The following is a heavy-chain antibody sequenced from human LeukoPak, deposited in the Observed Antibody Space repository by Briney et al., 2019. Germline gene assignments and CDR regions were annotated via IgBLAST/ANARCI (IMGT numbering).Heavy chain of an antibody. J-gene: IGHJ3*02. D-gene: IGHD5-24*01. CDR3: ARDLRRIEMATDAFDI. V-gene: IGHV1-24*01. CDR1: GYTLTGLS. Sequence: ASVKVSCKVSGYTLTGLSMHWVRQAPGKGLEWMGGFDPEDGETIYAQKFQGRVTMTRDMSTSTVYMELSSLRSEDTAVYYCARDLRRIEMATDAFDIWGQGTMVTVSS. CDR2: FDPEDGET.